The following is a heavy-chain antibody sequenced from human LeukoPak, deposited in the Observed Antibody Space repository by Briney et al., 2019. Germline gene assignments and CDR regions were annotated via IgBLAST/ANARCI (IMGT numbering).Heavy chain of an antibody. CDR2: IRTSNGYT. CDR3: ARVNYYILTGPSSYYYYYGMDV. J-gene: IGHJ6*04. D-gene: IGHD3-9*01. Sequence: GASVKVSCKASGYTLTSYGINWVRQAPGQGLEWMGWIRTSNGYTNYAQKLQGRVTVTTDTSTSTAYMELRSLRSDDTAVYYCARVNYYILTGPSSYYYYYGMDVWGKGTTVTVSS. V-gene: IGHV1-18*04. CDR1: GYTLTSYG.